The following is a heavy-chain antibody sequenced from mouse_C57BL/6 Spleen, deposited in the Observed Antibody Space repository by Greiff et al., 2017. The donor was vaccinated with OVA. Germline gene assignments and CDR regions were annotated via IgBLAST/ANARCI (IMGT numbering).Heavy chain of an antibody. CDR1: GYTFTSYW. CDR2: IDPSDSYT. CDR3: ARIYYYGSSPWFAY. J-gene: IGHJ3*01. Sequence: VQLQQPGAELVKPGASVKLSCKASGYTFTSYWMQWVKQRPGQGLEWIGEIDPSDSYTNYNQKFKGKATLTVDTSSSTAYMQLSSLTSEDSAVYYCARIYYYGSSPWFAYWGQGTLVTVSA. D-gene: IGHD1-1*01. V-gene: IGHV1-50*01.